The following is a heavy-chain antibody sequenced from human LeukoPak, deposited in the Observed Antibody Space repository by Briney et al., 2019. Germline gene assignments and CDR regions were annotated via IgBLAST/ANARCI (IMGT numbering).Heavy chain of an antibody. CDR3: ARGPGYSYGNFNFDY. Sequence: ASETLSLTCTVSSGSISSYYWSWIRQPPGKGLEWIGYIYYSGSTNYNPSLKSRVTISVDTSKNQFSLKLSSVTAADTAVYYCARGPGYSYGNFNFDYWGQGTLVTVSS. J-gene: IGHJ4*02. CDR1: SGSISSYY. CDR2: IYYSGST. D-gene: IGHD5-18*01. V-gene: IGHV4-59*01.